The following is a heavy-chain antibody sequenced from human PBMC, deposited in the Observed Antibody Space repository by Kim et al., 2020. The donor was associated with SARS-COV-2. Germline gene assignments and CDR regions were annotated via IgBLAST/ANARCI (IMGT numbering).Heavy chain of an antibody. Sequence: YADSGKGRFSISRDNAKNTLYLQMNSLRAEDTAVYYCARRASGWGFFDYWGQGTLVTVSS. CDR3: ARRASGWGFFDY. D-gene: IGHD6-19*01. J-gene: IGHJ4*02. V-gene: IGHV3-23*05.